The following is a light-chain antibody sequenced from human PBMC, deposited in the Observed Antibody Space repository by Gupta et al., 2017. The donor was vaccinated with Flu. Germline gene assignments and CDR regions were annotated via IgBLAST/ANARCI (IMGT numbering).Light chain of an antibody. CDR2: DAS. V-gene: IGKV3-15*01. J-gene: IGKJ4*01. CDR3: QQYNNWPPT. CDR1: QRVSSN. Sequence: EIVITQSPATLSVSPGERATLSCRASQRVSSNLAWYQQKPGQAPRLLIYDASTRATGIPARFSGSGSGTEFTLTISSLQSEDVAVYCCQQYNNWPPTFGGGTKVEIK.